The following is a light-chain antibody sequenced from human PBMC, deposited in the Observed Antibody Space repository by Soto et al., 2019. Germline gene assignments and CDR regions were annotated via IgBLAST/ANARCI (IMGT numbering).Light chain of an antibody. V-gene: IGKV3-15*01. CDR1: QSISSN. CDR2: AAS. J-gene: IGKJ3*01. CDR3: QRYNNWPS. Sequence: MTQSPSTLSASVGDRVTINCRASQSISSNLAWYQQKPGQAPQILIYAASTRATGIPARFSGSGSGTDSTLTISSLQSEDFAVYYCQRYNNWPSFGPGTKVDIK.